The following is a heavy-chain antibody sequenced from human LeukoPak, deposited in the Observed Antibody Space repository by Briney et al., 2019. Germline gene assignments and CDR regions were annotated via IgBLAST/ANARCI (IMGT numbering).Heavy chain of an antibody. CDR1: GFTFSDYA. CDR3: ARGYKDYDPPDH. J-gene: IGHJ4*02. D-gene: IGHD3-3*01. Sequence: PGRSLRLSCAASGFTFSDYAMHWVRQAPGKGLEWVAVISYDGSNKYYANSVRGRFTIYRDNSENTLYLQKNSLRAEDTALYYCARGYKDYDPPDHWGQGTLVTVSS. CDR2: ISYDGSNK. V-gene: IGHV3-30*04.